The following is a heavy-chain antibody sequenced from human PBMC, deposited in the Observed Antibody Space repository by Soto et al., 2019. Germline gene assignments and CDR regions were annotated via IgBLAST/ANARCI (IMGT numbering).Heavy chain of an antibody. CDR3: AISSWYYYYYGMDV. CDR1: GFTFSSYE. D-gene: IGHD6-13*01. Sequence: QPGGSLRLSCAASGFTFSSYEMNWVRQAPGKGLEWVSYISSSGSTIYYADSVKGRFTISRDNAKNSLYLQMNSLRAEDTAVYYCAISSWYYYYYGMDVWGQGTTVTVSS. CDR2: ISSSGSTI. J-gene: IGHJ6*02. V-gene: IGHV3-48*03.